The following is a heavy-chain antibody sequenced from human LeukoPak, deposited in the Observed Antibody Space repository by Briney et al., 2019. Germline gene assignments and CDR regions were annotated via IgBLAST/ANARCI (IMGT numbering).Heavy chain of an antibody. Sequence: PSETLSLTCTVSGGSISSSSYYWGWIRQPPGKGLEWIGSIYYSGSTYYNPSLKSRVTISVDTSKNQFSLKLSSVTAADTAVYYCARALMWVRGVIIFNWFDPWGQGTLVTVSS. CDR2: IYYSGST. V-gene: IGHV4-39*07. J-gene: IGHJ5*02. D-gene: IGHD3-10*01. CDR3: ARALMWVRGVIIFNWFDP. CDR1: GGSISSSSYY.